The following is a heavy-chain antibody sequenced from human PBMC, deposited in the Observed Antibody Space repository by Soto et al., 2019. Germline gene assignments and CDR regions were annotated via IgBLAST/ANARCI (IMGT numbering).Heavy chain of an antibody. V-gene: IGHV4-39*01. Sequence: SEPWSSTFAFSGVSIHNGHSFWAWIRQPAGRGREFIGSVYYSGGANYNPSLKSRVTISVDTSQNQFSLTLNSVTAADTAVYHCGRVIEGATRHTDFDSWRQGTLVT. CDR3: GRVIEGATRHTDFDS. CDR1: GVSIHNGHSF. D-gene: IGHD3-22*01. J-gene: IGHJ5*01. CDR2: VYYSGGA.